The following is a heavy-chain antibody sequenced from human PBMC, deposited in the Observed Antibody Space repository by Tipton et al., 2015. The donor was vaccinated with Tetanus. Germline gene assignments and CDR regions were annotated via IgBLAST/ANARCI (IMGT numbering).Heavy chain of an antibody. CDR3: ARVRAYESGSFYSPFDS. Sequence: SLRLSCAASGFTFSSYWMHWVRQAPGKGLEWVANIKKDGSEEYYVDSVKGRFTIFRDNAQNSLYLQMNSVRAEDTAVYYCARVRAYESGSFYSPFDSWGQGTLVTVSS. D-gene: IGHD3-10*01. V-gene: IGHV3-7*01. CDR1: GFTFSSYW. CDR2: IKKDGSEE. J-gene: IGHJ4*02.